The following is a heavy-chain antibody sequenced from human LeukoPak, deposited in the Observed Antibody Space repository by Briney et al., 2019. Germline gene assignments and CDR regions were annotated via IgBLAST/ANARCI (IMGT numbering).Heavy chain of an antibody. CDR1: GFTVSTNY. J-gene: IGHJ4*02. CDR3: ARGYSGYDLDY. V-gene: IGHV3-66*02. Sequence: GGSLRLSCAASGFTVSTNYMNWVRQAPGKGLEWVSVIYSGGSTEYADSVEGRFTISRDNSKNTLYLQMNSLRAEDTAVYYCARGYSGYDLDYWGQGTLVTVSS. D-gene: IGHD5-12*01. CDR2: IYSGGST.